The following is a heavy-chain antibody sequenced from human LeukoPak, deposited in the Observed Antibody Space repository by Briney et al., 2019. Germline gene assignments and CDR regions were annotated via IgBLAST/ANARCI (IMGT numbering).Heavy chain of an antibody. CDR1: GGSISSSSSIC. V-gene: IGHV4-4*02. CDR3: ARNGGNSDYDY. CDR2: IYHSGAT. Sequence: SETLSLTCAVSGGSISSSSSICWTWIRQPPGKGLEWIGEIYHSGATNYNPSLKSRVTMLLDKSKNQFSLKLNSVTAADTAVYYCARNGGNSDYDYWGQGTLVTVSA. D-gene: IGHD4-23*01. J-gene: IGHJ4*02.